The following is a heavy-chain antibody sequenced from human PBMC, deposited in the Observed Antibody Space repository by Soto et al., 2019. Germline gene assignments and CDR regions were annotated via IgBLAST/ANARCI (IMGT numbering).Heavy chain of an antibody. CDR1: GFTFSNYG. D-gene: IGHD3-10*01. CDR3: ARDDEYSGNGMDV. J-gene: IGHJ6*02. V-gene: IGHV3-33*01. Sequence: QVQLVESGGGVVQPGRSVRLSCAASGFTFSNYGMHWVRQAPGKGLEWVAVILNDGSNRYHADSVKDRFTISRDNSKNTLYLQMNSLRAEDTAVYYCARDDEYSGNGMDVWGQGTTVTVS. CDR2: ILNDGSNR.